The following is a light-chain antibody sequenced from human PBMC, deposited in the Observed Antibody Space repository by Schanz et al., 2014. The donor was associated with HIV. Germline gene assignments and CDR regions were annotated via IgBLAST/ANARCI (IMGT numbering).Light chain of an antibody. CDR3: QQYDNLLRRYT. J-gene: IGKJ2*01. CDR2: GAS. CDR1: QSVSSN. Sequence: VMTQSPATLSVSPGERATLSCRASQSVSSNLAWYQQKGGQVPRLLIHGASTRATGIPARFSGSGSGTEFSLTISSLQPEDIATYYCQQYDNLLRRYTFGQGTKLEIK. V-gene: IGKV3-15*01.